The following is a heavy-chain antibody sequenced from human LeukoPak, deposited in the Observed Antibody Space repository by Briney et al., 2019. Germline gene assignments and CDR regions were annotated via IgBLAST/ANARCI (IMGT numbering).Heavy chain of an antibody. CDR1: GASISSGSYY. Sequence: SETLSLTCTVSGASISSGSYYWSWIRQHPGKGLEWIGIISYSGSTYYNPSLKSRVTISVDTSKNQFSLKLSSVTAADTAMYYCAFTTGTTFPLDYWGQGTLVTVSS. D-gene: IGHD1-7*01. CDR3: AFTTGTTFPLDY. CDR2: ISYSGST. V-gene: IGHV4-39*01. J-gene: IGHJ4*02.